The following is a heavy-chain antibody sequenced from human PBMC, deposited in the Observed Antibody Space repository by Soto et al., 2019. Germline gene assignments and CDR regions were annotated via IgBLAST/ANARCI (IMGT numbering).Heavy chain of an antibody. CDR1: GFTFSDAW. CDR3: AKAHPWSLHKVGWFDP. CDR2: IKKKTDGGTT. Sequence: GGSLRLSCAASGFTFSDAWMSWVRQAPGKGLEWVGLIKKKTDGGTTDYAAPVKGRFTISRDDSKNTVYLQMNSLRAEDTAVYYCAKAHPWSLHKVGWFDPWGQGTLVTVSS. V-gene: IGHV3-15*01. J-gene: IGHJ5*02. D-gene: IGHD2-8*02.